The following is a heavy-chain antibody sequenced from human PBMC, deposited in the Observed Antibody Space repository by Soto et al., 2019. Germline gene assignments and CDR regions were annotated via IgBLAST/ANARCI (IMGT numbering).Heavy chain of an antibody. D-gene: IGHD3-9*01. Sequence: PSETLSLTCTVSCGSISSYYWSWIRQPPGKGLEWIGYIYYSGSTNYNPSLKSRVTISVDTSKNQFSLKLSSVTAADTAVYYCARAIDSYDILTGYTYYFDYWGQGTLVTVSS. J-gene: IGHJ4*02. CDR2: IYYSGST. V-gene: IGHV4-59*01. CDR1: CGSISSYY. CDR3: ARAIDSYDILTGYTYYFDY.